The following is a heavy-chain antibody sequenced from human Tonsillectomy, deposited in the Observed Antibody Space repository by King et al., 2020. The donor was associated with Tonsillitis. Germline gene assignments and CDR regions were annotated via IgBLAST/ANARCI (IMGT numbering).Heavy chain of an antibody. V-gene: IGHV3-74*01. CDR3: ARSDYSKDAFDI. CDR1: GFTFSSYW. CDR2: INSDGSST. J-gene: IGHJ3*02. Sequence: VQLVESGGGLVQPGGSLRRSCAASGFTFSSYWMHWVRQAPGKGLVWVSRINSDGSSTSYADSGKGRFTISRDNAKNTLYLQMNSLRAEDTAVYYCARSDYSKDAFDIWGQGTMVTVSS. D-gene: IGHD4-11*01.